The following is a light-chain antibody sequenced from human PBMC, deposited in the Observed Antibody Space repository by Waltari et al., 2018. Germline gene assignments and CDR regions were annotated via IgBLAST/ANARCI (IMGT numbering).Light chain of an antibody. CDR2: ATN. J-gene: IGLJ3*02. Sequence: QSALTQPASVSGSPGQSITISCTGTSSDVGTSNLVSWYQQHPGKAPRLMIFATNERPAGVSNRFSGSKSGNTASLTISGFQAEDEADYYCSSYAGSSNWLFGGGTQLTVL. V-gene: IGLV2-23*01. CDR3: SSYAGSSNWL. CDR1: SSDVGTSNL.